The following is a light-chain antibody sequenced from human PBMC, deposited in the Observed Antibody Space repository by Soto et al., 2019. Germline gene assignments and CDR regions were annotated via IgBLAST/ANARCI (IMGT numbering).Light chain of an antibody. Sequence: DIHMTQSPSSLSACVGDRVTITCGASQSISNYLNWYQQKPGKAPKLLIYPASSLQSGVPSRFSGSGSGTDFTLTISSLQPEDFETYCCQQSYNTPRTFGQGTKVDIK. J-gene: IGKJ1*01. CDR2: PAS. CDR3: QQSYNTPRT. V-gene: IGKV1-39*01. CDR1: QSISNY.